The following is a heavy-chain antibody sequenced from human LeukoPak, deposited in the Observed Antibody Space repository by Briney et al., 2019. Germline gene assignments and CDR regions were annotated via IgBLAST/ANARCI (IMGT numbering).Heavy chain of an antibody. CDR1: GFTFDDYA. V-gene: IGHV3-43D*03. D-gene: IGHD6-19*01. CDR2: ISWDGGST. Sequence: GGSLRLSCAASGFTFDDYAMHWVRQAPGKGLEWVSLISWDGGSTYYADSVKGRFTTSRDNSKNSLYLQMNSLRAEDTAVYYCAKDQQWLAYYFDYWGQGTLVTVSS. CDR3: AKDQQWLAYYFDY. J-gene: IGHJ4*02.